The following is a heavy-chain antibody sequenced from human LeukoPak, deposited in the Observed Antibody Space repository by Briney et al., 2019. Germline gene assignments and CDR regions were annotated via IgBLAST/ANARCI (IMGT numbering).Heavy chain of an antibody. V-gene: IGHV5-51*01. Sequence: GESLKISCKGSGYSFTSYWIGWVRQMPGKGLEWMGIIYPGDSDTRYNPSFQGQVTISADKSISTAYLQWSSLKASDTAMYYCARRDCSSTSCLYDWFDPWGQGTLVTVSS. CDR3: ARRDCSSTSCLYDWFDP. D-gene: IGHD2-2*01. CDR1: GYSFTSYW. J-gene: IGHJ5*02. CDR2: IYPGDSDT.